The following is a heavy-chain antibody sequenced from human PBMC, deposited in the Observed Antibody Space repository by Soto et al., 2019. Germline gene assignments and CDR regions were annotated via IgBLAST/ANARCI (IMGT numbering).Heavy chain of an antibody. Sequence: KTSETLSLTCTVSGGSISSGDYYWSWIRQPPGKGLEWIGYIYYSGSTYYNPSLKSRVTISVDTSKNQFSLKLSSVTAADTAVYYCESTYIVVVIGSDAFDIWGQGTMVTVSS. CDR2: IYYSGST. J-gene: IGHJ3*02. D-gene: IGHD3-22*01. V-gene: IGHV4-30-4*01. CDR1: GGSISSGDYY. CDR3: ESTYIVVVIGSDAFDI.